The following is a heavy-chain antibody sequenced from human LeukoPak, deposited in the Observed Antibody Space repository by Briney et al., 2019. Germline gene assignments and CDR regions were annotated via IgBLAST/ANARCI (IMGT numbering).Heavy chain of an antibody. CDR1: GFTLATYA. D-gene: IGHD4-17*01. CDR2: IGGSGTYA. J-gene: IGHJ3*01. CDR3: GRDPNGDYVGAFEF. Sequence: GSLRVSCVASGFTLATYAMTWVRLTPGKGLEWVASIGGSGTYANYADSVRGRFTISRDNSKDTLYLQLNSLRAEDTAVYYCGRDPNGDYVGAFEFWGQGTLVSVSS. V-gene: IGHV3-23*01.